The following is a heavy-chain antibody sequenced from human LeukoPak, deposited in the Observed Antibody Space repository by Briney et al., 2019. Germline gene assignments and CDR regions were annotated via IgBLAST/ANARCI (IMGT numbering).Heavy chain of an antibody. V-gene: IGHV3-30-3*01. J-gene: IGHJ4*02. CDR1: GFTFSSYA. CDR3: ARDMAPHIVLMVYAIDY. Sequence: GGSLRLSCVASGFTFSSYAMHWVRQAPGKGLEWVAVISYDGSNKYYADSVKGRFTISRDNSKNTLYLQMSSLRAEDTAVYYCARDMAPHIVLMVYAIDYWGQGTLVTVSS. D-gene: IGHD2-8*01. CDR2: ISYDGSNK.